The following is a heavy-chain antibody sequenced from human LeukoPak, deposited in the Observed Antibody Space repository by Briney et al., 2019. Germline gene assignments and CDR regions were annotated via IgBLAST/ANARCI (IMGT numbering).Heavy chain of an antibody. J-gene: IGHJ6*02. CDR1: GYTFTSYG. CDR3: ARDRRLGYSSGWYGDNYYYYGMDV. D-gene: IGHD6-19*01. V-gene: IGHV1-18*01. Sequence: ASVKVSCKASGYTFTSYGISWVRQAPGQGLEWMGWTSAYNGNTNYAQKLQGRVTMTTDTSTSTAYMELRSLRSDDTAVYYCARDRRLGYSSGWYGDNYYYYGMDVWGQGTTVTVSS. CDR2: TSAYNGNT.